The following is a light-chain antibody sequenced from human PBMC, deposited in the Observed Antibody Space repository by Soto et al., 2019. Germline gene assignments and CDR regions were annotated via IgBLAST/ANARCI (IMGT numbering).Light chain of an antibody. CDR1: TGTVTSGHY. J-gene: IGLJ2*01. V-gene: IGLV7-46*01. CDR3: LLSYGGARH. Sequence: QAVVTQEPSLTVSPGGTVTLTCGSSTGTVTSGHYPYWFQQKPGQAPRTLIYQTSNKHSWTPARFSGSLLGDKAALTLSGAQPEDEAEYYCLLSYGGARHFGGGTQLTVL. CDR2: QTS.